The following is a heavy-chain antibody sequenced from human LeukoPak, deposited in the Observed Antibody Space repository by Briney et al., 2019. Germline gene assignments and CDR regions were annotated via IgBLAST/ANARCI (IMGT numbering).Heavy chain of an antibody. CDR1: GFALSTSRMS. V-gene: IGHV2-70*11. CDR2: IDWDDDK. CDR3: ARISSGYYYYFDY. Sequence: SGPALVKPTQTLTLTCTFSGFALSTSRMSVSWIRQPPGKDLEWLARIDWDDDKYYSTSLKTRLTISKDTSKNQVVLTMTNMDPVDTATYYCARISSGYYYYFDYWGQGTLVTVSS. J-gene: IGHJ4*02. D-gene: IGHD3-22*01.